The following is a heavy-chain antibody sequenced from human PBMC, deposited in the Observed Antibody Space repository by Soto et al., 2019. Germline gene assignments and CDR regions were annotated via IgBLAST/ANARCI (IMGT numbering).Heavy chain of an antibody. D-gene: IGHD3-22*01. J-gene: IGHJ3*01. CDR2: IYFGDSDT. V-gene: IGHV5-51*01. CDR1: GYRFTTYW. CDR3: ARQGTYYDSSGYYLGDAFDV. Sequence: PGESLKISCKGSGYRFTTYWIGWVLQMPWKGLECMGIIYFGDSDTRYSPSFQGQVTISADKSISTAYLQWSSLKASDTAMYYCARQGTYYDSSGYYLGDAFDVWGQGTMVTVSS.